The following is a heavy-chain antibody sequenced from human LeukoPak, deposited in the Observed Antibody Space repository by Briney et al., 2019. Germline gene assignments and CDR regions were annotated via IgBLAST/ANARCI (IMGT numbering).Heavy chain of an antibody. D-gene: IGHD3-10*01. Sequence: GASVKVSCKASGGTFSSYAISWVRQAPGQGLEWMGGIIPIFGTANYAQKFQGRVTMTRDTSTSTVYMELSSLRSEDTAVYYCARGDGELLWFGEFPTNWFDPWGQGTLVTVSS. J-gene: IGHJ5*02. CDR2: IIPIFGTA. CDR1: GGTFSSYA. V-gene: IGHV1-69*05. CDR3: ARGDGELLWFGEFPTNWFDP.